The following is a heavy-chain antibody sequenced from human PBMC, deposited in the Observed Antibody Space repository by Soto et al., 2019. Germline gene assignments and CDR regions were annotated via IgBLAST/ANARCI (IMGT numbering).Heavy chain of an antibody. CDR1: GFTFGDYA. D-gene: IGHD6-13*01. CDR3: TRDATYSSSWNPWWFDP. J-gene: IGHJ5*02. Sequence: GGSLRLSCTASGFTFGDYAMSWFRQAPGKGLEWVGFIRSKAYGGTTEYAASVKGRFTISRDDSKSIAYLQMNSLKTEDTAVYYCTRDATYSSSWNPWWFDPWGQGTLVTVSS. V-gene: IGHV3-49*03. CDR2: IRSKAYGGTT.